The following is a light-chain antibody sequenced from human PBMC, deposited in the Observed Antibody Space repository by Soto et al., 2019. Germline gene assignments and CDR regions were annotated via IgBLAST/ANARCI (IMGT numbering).Light chain of an antibody. J-gene: IGKJ1*01. Sequence: DIQITQSPSTLSASVGDRVPITCRASQSISSWLAWYQHRPGKAPKLLIYDASNLDSGVPSRFSGSGSGKEFSLTISNLQPDDSATDYCQQYENYWTFGQGTKVDI. V-gene: IGKV1-5*01. CDR1: QSISSW. CDR3: QQYENYWT. CDR2: DAS.